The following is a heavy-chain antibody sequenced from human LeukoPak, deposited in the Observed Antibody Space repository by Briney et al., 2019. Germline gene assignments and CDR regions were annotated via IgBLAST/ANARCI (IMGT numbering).Heavy chain of an antibody. CDR1: GFTFSSYA. CDR2: ISGSGGST. CDR3: AKDPLSITIFGVVDAFDI. V-gene: IGHV3-23*01. Sequence: HPGGSLRLSCAASGFTFSSYAMSWVRQAPGKGLEWVSAISGSGGSTYYADSVKGRFTISRDNSKNTLYLQMNSLRAEDTAVYYCAKDPLSITIFGVVDAFDIWGQGTMVTVSS. D-gene: IGHD3-3*01. J-gene: IGHJ3*02.